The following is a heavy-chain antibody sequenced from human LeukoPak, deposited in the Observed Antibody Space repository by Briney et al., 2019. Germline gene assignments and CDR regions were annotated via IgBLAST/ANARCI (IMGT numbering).Heavy chain of an antibody. V-gene: IGHV3-23*01. Sequence: GGSLRLSCAASGFTFDDYTMHWVRQAPGKGLEWVSAISGSGGSTYYADSVKGRFTISRDNSKNTLYLQMNSLRAEDTAVYYCAKARMIDYWGQGTLVTVSS. CDR1: GFTFDDYT. CDR3: AKARMIDY. CDR2: ISGSGGST. D-gene: IGHD2-15*01. J-gene: IGHJ4*02.